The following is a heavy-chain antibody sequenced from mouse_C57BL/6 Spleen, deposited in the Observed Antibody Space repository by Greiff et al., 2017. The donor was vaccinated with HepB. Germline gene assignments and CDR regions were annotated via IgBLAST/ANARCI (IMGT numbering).Heavy chain of an antibody. Sequence: VQLVESGAELARPGASVKMSCKASGYTFTSYTMHWVKQRPGQGLEWIGYINPSSGYTKYNQKFKDKATLTADKSSSTAYMQLSSLTSEDSAVYYCARFYDYGPYYAMDYWGQGTSVTVSS. CDR1: GYTFTSYT. CDR3: ARFYDYGPYYAMDY. V-gene: IGHV1-4*01. D-gene: IGHD2-4*01. CDR2: INPSSGYT. J-gene: IGHJ4*01.